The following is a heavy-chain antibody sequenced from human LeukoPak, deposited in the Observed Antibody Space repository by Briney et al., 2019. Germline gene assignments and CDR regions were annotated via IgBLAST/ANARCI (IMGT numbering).Heavy chain of an antibody. CDR3: ARGPIPYYDILTGYYRGGYFDY. Sequence: GGSLRLSCAASGFTFSSYGMHWVRQAPGKGLEWVAVIWYDGSNKYYADSVKGRFTISRDNSKNTLYLQMNSLRAEDTAVYYCARGPIPYYDILTGYYRGGYFDYWGQGTLVTVSS. J-gene: IGHJ4*02. CDR2: IWYDGSNK. V-gene: IGHV3-33*01. CDR1: GFTFSSYG. D-gene: IGHD3-9*01.